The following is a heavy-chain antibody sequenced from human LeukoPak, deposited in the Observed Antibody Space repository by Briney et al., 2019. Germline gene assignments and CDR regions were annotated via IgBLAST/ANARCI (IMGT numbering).Heavy chain of an antibody. V-gene: IGHV4-61*02. CDR1: GGSISSGSYY. J-gene: IGHJ5*02. CDR3: ATHRIAVAVGGWFDP. Sequence: SETLSLTCTVSGGSISSGSYYWSWIRRPAGKGLEWIGRIYTSGSTNYNPSLKSRVTISVDTSKNQFSLKLSSVTAADTAVYYCATHRIAVAVGGWFDPWGQGTLVTVSS. CDR2: IYTSGST. D-gene: IGHD6-19*01.